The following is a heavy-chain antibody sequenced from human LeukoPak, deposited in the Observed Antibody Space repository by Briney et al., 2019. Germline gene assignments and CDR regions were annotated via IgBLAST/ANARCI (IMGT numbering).Heavy chain of an antibody. J-gene: IGHJ4*02. CDR1: GFTFSSYS. V-gene: IGHV3-21*04. D-gene: IGHD6-19*01. CDR3: AKDRGWYEYYFDY. Sequence: GGSLRLSCVASGFTFSSYSMNWVRQAPGKGLEWVSSISSSSSYIYYADSVKGRFTISRDNSKNTLYLQMNSLRAEDTAVYYCAKDRGWYEYYFDYWGQGTLVTVSS. CDR2: ISSSSSYI.